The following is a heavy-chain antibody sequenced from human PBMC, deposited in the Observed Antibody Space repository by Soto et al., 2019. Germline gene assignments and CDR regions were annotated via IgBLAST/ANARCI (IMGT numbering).Heavy chain of an antibody. CDR2: IYYSGRT. J-gene: IGHJ5*02. CDR3: ARGVPNPGYSSSWYENWFDP. Sequence: SETLSLTCTVSGGSINDYYWNWIRKPPGKGLEWLCYIYYSGRTNYSRGLKSRVTTALDTHKTQFSLKLTSVAAADTAVYYCARGVPNPGYSSSWYENWFDPWSQGTLVTVSS. D-gene: IGHD6-13*01. V-gene: IGHV4-59*01. CDR1: GGSINDYY.